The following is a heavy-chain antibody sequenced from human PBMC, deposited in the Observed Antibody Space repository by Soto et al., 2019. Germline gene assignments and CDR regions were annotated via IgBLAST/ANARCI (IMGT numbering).Heavy chain of an antibody. CDR2: IGNSGGIT. CDR3: AKGGYNYGFLFDC. D-gene: IGHD5-18*01. J-gene: IGHJ4*02. V-gene: IGHV3-23*01. CDR1: GFTFSTYA. Sequence: PGGSLRLSCAASGFTFSTYAMSWVRQAPGKGLEWVSTIGNSGGITYYADSVKGRFTISRDNSKNTLYLQMNSLRAEDTAVYYCAKGGYNYGFLFDCWGQGTLVTVSS.